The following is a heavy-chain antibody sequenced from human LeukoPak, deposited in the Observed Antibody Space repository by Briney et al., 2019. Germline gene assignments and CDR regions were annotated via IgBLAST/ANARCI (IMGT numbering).Heavy chain of an antibody. V-gene: IGHV3-21*01. Sequence: GGSLRLSCAASGFTFSSYSMNWVRQAPGKGLEWVSSISSSSSYIYYADSVKDRFTISRDNARNSLSLQVSSLRAEDTAVYYCTRGGATSSWYWFFWGQGTLVTVSS. J-gene: IGHJ4*02. D-gene: IGHD6-13*01. CDR2: ISSSSSYI. CDR3: TRGGATSSWYWFF. CDR1: GFTFSSYS.